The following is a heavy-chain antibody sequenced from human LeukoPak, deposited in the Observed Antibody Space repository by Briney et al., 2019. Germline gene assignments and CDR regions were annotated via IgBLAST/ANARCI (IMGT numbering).Heavy chain of an antibody. CDR2: INHSGST. V-gene: IGHV4-34*01. D-gene: IGHD6-19*01. Sequence: SETLSLTCAVYGGSFSGYYRSWIRQPPGKGLEWIGEINHSGSTNYNPSLKSRVTISVDTSKNQFSLKLSSVTAADTAVYYCARHLSAVADFDYWGQGTLVTVSS. CDR3: ARHLSAVADFDY. J-gene: IGHJ4*02. CDR1: GGSFSGYY.